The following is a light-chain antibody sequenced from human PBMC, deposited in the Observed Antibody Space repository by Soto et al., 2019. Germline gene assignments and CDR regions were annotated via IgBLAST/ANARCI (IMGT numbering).Light chain of an antibody. V-gene: IGLV2-8*01. Sequence: QSVLTQPPSASGSPGQSVAISCTGTSSDVGSYNDVSWYQQHPGKAPKLMIYEVNKRPSGVPDRFSGSKSGNTASLTVSCLQAEDEADYYCSSYAGSSNVFGTGTKVTVL. J-gene: IGLJ1*01. CDR1: SSDVGSYND. CDR2: EVN. CDR3: SSYAGSSNV.